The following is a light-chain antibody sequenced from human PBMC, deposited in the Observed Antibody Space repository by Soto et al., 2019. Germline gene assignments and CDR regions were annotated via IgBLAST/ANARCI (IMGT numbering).Light chain of an antibody. CDR3: QHYGSPPQT. Sequence: EIVLTQSPGTLSLSPGERATLSCRASQSVSSSYLAWYQQKPGQAPRLLIYGASSRSTGIPDRFSGSGSGTDFTLTISRLEPEDFAVYYCQHYGSPPQTFGQRTKVDIK. CDR1: QSVSSSY. V-gene: IGKV3-20*01. J-gene: IGKJ1*01. CDR2: GAS.